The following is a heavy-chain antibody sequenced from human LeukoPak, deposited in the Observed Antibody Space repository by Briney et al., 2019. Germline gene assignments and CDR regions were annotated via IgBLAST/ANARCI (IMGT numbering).Heavy chain of an antibody. CDR2: ISSSSSYI. V-gene: IGHV3-21*01. Sequence: GGSLRLSCAASGFTFSSYSMNWVRQAPGKGLEWVSSISSSSSYIYYADSVKGRFTISRDNAKNSLYLQMNSLRAEDTAVYYCARAFLMTTVVSYYFDYWGQGTLVTVSS. CDR3: ARAFLMTTVVSYYFDY. CDR1: GFTFSSYS. D-gene: IGHD4-23*01. J-gene: IGHJ4*02.